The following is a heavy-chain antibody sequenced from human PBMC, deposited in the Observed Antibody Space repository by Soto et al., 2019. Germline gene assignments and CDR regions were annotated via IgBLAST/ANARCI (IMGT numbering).Heavy chain of an antibody. Sequence: PSETLSLTCAIHGGSFSGYYWSWILQPPGKGLEWIGEINHSGSTNYNPSLKSRVTISVDTSKNQFSLKLSSVTAADTAVYYCARDPSGSYLYYNYYRMDVWGQGTTVT. CDR2: INHSGST. D-gene: IGHD3-10*01. CDR1: GGSFSGYY. J-gene: IGHJ6*02. CDR3: ARDPSGSYLYYNYYRMDV. V-gene: IGHV4-34*01.